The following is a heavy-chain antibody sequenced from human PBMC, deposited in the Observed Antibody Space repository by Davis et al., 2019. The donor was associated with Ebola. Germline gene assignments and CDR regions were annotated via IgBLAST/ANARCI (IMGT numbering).Heavy chain of an antibody. CDR3: ASLRRTITGMDDGFDI. J-gene: IGHJ3*02. CDR2: IYTGASDT. D-gene: IGHD7-27*01. CDR1: GNSFSSHW. V-gene: IGHV5-51*01. Sequence: GESLKISCKDSGNSFSSHWIGWVRQMPGKGLEWMGIIYTGASDTRYSPSFRGQVTISADKSSKTAFLQWSSLKASDTAMYYCASLRRTITGMDDGFDIWGQGTMVTVSS.